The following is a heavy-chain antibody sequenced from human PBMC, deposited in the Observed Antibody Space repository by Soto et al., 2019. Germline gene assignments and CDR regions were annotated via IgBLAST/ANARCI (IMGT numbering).Heavy chain of an antibody. CDR3: ARWLGGESRYLDY. V-gene: IGHV3-48*01. J-gene: IGHJ4*02. D-gene: IGHD3-9*01. Sequence: EVQLVESGGGLVQPGGSLRLSCAASGFTFSAYSMNWVRQAPGKGLEWVSDISSSSSNTYYADSVKGRFTISRDNAKNSLYLQMNSLRAEDTAVYHCARWLGGESRYLDYWGQGTLVTVSS. CDR2: ISSSSSNT. CDR1: GFTFSAYS.